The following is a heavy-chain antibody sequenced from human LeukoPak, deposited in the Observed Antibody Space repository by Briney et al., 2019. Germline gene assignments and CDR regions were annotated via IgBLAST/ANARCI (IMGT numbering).Heavy chain of an antibody. Sequence: PGGSLRLSCAASGFTFSSYAMSWVRQAPGKGLEWVSAISGSGGSTNYADSVKGRFTISRDTSKNTLHLQMNSLRAEDTAVYYCAKGGYSSAYYFDYWGQGTLVTVSS. CDR2: ISGSGGST. CDR3: AKGGYSSAYYFDY. J-gene: IGHJ4*02. CDR1: GFTFSSYA. D-gene: IGHD6-19*01. V-gene: IGHV3-23*01.